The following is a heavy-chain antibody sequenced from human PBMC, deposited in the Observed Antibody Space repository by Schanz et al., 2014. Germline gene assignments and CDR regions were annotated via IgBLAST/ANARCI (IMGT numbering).Heavy chain of an antibody. D-gene: IGHD5-18*01. V-gene: IGHV3-74*02. CDR1: GFTFSVNW. CDR3: TTGGRRGYSHYFYGMDV. J-gene: IGHJ6*02. CDR2: MSPDGTIT. Sequence: VQLVESGGGVVQPGRSLRLSCAASGFTFSVNWMHWVRQAPGKGVVWVSRMSPDGTITYYADSVKGRFASSRDNAKNTLYLQMNSLKTEDTAVYYCTTGGRRGYSHYFYGMDVWGQGTTVTVSS.